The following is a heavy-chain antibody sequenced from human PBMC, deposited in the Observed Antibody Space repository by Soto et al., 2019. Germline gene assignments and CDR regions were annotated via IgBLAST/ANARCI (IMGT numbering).Heavy chain of an antibody. V-gene: IGHV3-30*18. CDR3: AKGVRQWLVTSDATY. Sequence: VQLVESGGGVVQPGRSLRLSCAASGFTFSDYAMHWVRQAPGKGLEWVAVVSKDGRNTHYADSVKGPFNISRDTSKNTVALEMTRLRAEATAGYYLAKGVRQWLVTSDATYWGQGALVTVSS. CDR2: VSKDGRNT. J-gene: IGHJ4*02. CDR1: GFTFSDYA. D-gene: IGHD6-19*01.